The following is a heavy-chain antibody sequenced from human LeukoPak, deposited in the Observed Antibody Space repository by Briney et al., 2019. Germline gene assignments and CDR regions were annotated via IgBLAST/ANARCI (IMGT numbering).Heavy chain of an antibody. CDR3: ARDSAGSYADY. J-gene: IGHJ4*02. Sequence: GGSLRLSCAASGFTFSNYEMNWVRQAPGKGLEWVSYISGSGSTIYYADSVKGRFTISRDNAKNSLCLQMNSLRVDDTAVYYCARDSAGSYADYWGQGTLVTVSS. D-gene: IGHD1-26*01. V-gene: IGHV3-48*03. CDR1: GFTFSNYE. CDR2: ISGSGSTI.